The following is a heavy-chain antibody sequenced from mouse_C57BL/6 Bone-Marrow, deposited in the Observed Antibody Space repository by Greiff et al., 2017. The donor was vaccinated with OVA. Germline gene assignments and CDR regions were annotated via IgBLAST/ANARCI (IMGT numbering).Heavy chain of an antibody. CDR3: ASPWYFDV. CDR2: ISDGGSYT. Sequence: EVKLVESGGGLVKPGGSLKLSCAASGFTFSSYAMSWVRQTPEKRLEWVATISDGGSYTYYPDNVKGRFTISRDNAKNNLYLQMSHLKSEDTAMYYCASPWYFDVWGTGTTVTVSS. J-gene: IGHJ1*03. CDR1: GFTFSSYA. V-gene: IGHV5-4*03.